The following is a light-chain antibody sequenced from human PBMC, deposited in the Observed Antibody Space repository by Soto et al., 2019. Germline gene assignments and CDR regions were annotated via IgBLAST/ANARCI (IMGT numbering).Light chain of an antibody. CDR1: QSVSSY. J-gene: IGKJ4*01. V-gene: IGKV3-11*01. Sequence: EIVLTQSPATLSLSPGERAALSCRASQSVSSYLAWYQQKPGQAPSLLIYDASKRAKGIPARFSGSGSGTDFTLIVSSLEPEDFAIYFCQQRSNWPSTFGGGTKLEI. CDR3: QQRSNWPST. CDR2: DAS.